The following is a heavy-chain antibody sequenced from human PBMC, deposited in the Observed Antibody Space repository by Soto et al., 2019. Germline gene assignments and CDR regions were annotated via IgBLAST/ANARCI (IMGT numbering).Heavy chain of an antibody. CDR3: ASANQWLAAFFFEH. V-gene: IGHV4-4*02. CDR2: IFQSGNT. Sequence: NPSETLSLTCVVSGGSISSTNWWSWVRQPPGKGLEWIGEIFQSGNTNYNPYLKRRVTISVDKSKNQFSLKLTSVTAADTAVYYCASANQWLAAFFFEHWGEGILVTVSS. J-gene: IGHJ4*02. D-gene: IGHD6-19*01. CDR1: GGSISSTNW.